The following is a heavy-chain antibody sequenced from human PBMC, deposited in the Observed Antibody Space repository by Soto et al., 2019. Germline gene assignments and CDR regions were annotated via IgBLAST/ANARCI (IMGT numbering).Heavy chain of an antibody. J-gene: IGHJ4*02. CDR3: AKDVKEGWLARPNYFDY. Sequence: GGSLRLSCAASGFTFSSYGMHWVRQAPGKGLEWVAVISYDGSNKYYADSVKGRFTISRDNSKNTLYLQMNSLRAEDTAVYYCAKDVKEGWLARPNYFDYWGQGTLVTVSS. V-gene: IGHV3-30*18. CDR2: ISYDGSNK. CDR1: GFTFSSYG. D-gene: IGHD6-19*01.